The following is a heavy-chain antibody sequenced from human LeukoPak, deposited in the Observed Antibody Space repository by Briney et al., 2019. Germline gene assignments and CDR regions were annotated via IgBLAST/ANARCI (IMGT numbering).Heavy chain of an antibody. V-gene: IGHV4-34*01. CDR3: ARAQYSRFDP. CDR2: INHSGST. D-gene: IGHD2-21*01. Sequence: SETLSLTCAVYGGSFSGYYWSWIRQPPGKGLEWIGEINHSGSTNYNPSLKSRVTISVDTSKNQFSLKLSSMTAADTAVYYCARAQYSRFDPWGQGTLVTVSS. CDR1: GGSFSGYY. J-gene: IGHJ5*02.